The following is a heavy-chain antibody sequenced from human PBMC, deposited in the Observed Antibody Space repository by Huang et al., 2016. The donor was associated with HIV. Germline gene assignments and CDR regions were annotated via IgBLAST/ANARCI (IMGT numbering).Heavy chain of an antibody. CDR3: ARGQLGSYGDYDVLY. V-gene: IGHV1-69*13. J-gene: IGHJ4*02. CDR1: GGTFSKYA. Sequence: QVQLVQSGAEVKTPGSSVKVSCKASGGTFSKYAISWVRQAPGQGLEWRGGIIPMFGTPNYARNFQGRVTITADDSTSTTYVEVSSRRSEDTALYYCARGQLGSYGDYDVLYWGQGTLVTVSS. CDR2: IIPMFGTP. D-gene: IGHD4-17*01.